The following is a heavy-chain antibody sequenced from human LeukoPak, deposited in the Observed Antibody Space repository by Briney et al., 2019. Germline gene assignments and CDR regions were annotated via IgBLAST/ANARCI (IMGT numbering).Heavy chain of an antibody. J-gene: IGHJ3*01. Sequence: ASVKVSCKASGGSFSDYPINWVRQAPGQGLEWLGGIIPKYSASNYAQAFQGRVTITADESANTVYMEMSGLRPDDTAVYYCVRPDRIFGVPAAFDAWGQGTLVAVSS. D-gene: IGHD3-3*02. V-gene: IGHV1-69*13. CDR2: IIPKYSAS. CDR1: GGSFSDYP. CDR3: VRPDRIFGVPAAFDA.